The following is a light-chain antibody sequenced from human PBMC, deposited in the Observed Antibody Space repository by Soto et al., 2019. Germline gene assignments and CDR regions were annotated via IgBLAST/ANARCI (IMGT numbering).Light chain of an antibody. CDR1: QSVSSSY. CDR3: QQYGSSPLT. J-gene: IGKJ4*01. Sequence: ELVLTQSPGTLSLARGERATLSCRASQSVSSSYLAWYQQKPAQAPRLLTYGASSRATGIPDRFSGSGSGTDFTLTISRLEPDDFAVYYCQQYGSSPLTVGGGTKVDSK. CDR2: GAS. V-gene: IGKV3-20*01.